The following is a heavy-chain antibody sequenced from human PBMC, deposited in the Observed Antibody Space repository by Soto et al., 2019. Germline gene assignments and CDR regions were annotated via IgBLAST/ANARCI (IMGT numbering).Heavy chain of an antibody. CDR2: INHSGST. D-gene: IGHD3-9*01. CDR1: GGSFSGYY. V-gene: IGHV4-34*01. CDR3: AREQMHRYYDILTGYYSNYYYGMDV. Sequence: SETLSLTCAVYGGSFSGYYWSWIRQPPGKGLEWIGEINHSGSTNYNPSLKSRVTISVDTSKNQFSLKLSSLTAADTAVYYCAREQMHRYYDILTGYYSNYYYGMDVWGQGTTVTVSS. J-gene: IGHJ6*02.